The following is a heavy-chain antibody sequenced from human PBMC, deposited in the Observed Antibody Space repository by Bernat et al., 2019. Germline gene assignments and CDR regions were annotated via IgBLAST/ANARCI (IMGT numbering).Heavy chain of an antibody. D-gene: IGHD2-15*01. CDR1: GFTFRHYA. CDR2: IGDKGGST. CDR3: AQQGSGTYFEY. J-gene: IGHJ4*02. V-gene: IGHV3-23*01. Sequence: EVQLLESGGGLVQPGGSLRVSCTASGFTFRHYAMSWVRQAPGKGLEWVSEIGDKGGSTFYADSVSGRFTISRDNSKNTLYLQMNSLRAEDTAVYYCAQQGSGTYFEYWGQGTLVTVSS.